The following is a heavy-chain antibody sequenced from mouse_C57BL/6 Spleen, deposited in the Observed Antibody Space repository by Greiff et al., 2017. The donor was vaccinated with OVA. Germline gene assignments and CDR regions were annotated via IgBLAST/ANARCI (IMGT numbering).Heavy chain of an antibody. D-gene: IGHD1-2*01. J-gene: IGHJ3*01. Sequence: DVHLVESGGGLVKPGGSLKLSCAASGFTFSSYAMSWVRQTPEKRLEWVATISDGGSYTYYPDNVKGRFTISRDNAKNNLYLQMSHLKSEDTAMYYCAREEALLRGWFAYWGQGTLVTVSA. V-gene: IGHV5-4*01. CDR1: GFTFSSYA. CDR3: AREEALLRGWFAY. CDR2: ISDGGSYT.